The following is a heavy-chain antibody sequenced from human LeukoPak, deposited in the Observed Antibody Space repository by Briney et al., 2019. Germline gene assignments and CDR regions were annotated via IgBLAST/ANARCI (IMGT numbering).Heavy chain of an antibody. CDR1: GFTFNNFE. J-gene: IGHJ4*02. V-gene: IGHV3-7*04. Sequence: PGGSLRLSCAASGFTFNNFEMNWVRQAPGKGLEWVANIKQDGSEKYYVDSVKGRFTISRDNAKKSLYLQMNSLRAEDTAVYYCARETEMANLDYWGQGTLVTVSS. D-gene: IGHD5-24*01. CDR2: IKQDGSEK. CDR3: ARETEMANLDY.